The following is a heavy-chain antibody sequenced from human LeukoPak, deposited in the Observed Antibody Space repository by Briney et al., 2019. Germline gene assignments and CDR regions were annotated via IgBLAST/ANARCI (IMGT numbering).Heavy chain of an antibody. CDR2: IYYSGST. J-gene: IGHJ4*02. V-gene: IGHV4-31*03. CDR1: GGSISSGVYY. CDR3: ARGVRWLQLSYFDY. Sequence: PSETLPLTCPVSGGSISSGVYYWSWIRQHPGKGLEWIGYIYYSGSTYYNPSLKSRVTISVDTSKNQFSLKLSSVTAADTAVYYCARGVRWLQLSYFDYWGQGTLVTVSS. D-gene: IGHD5-24*01.